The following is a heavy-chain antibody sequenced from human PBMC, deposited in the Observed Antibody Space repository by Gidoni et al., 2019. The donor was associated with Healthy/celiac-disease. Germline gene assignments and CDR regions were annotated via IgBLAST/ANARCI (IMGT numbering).Heavy chain of an antibody. V-gene: IGHV4-34*01. Sequence: QVQLQQWGAGRLKPSETLSLTCAVYGGSFSGYYWSWIRQPPGKGLEWIGEINHSGSTNYNPSLKSRVTISVDTSKNQFSLKLSSVTAADTAVYYCARGGRWSIVVVAANGGRWFDPWGQGTLVTVSS. CDR3: ARGGRWSIVVVAANGGRWFDP. CDR1: GGSFSGYY. CDR2: INHSGST. D-gene: IGHD2-15*01. J-gene: IGHJ5*02.